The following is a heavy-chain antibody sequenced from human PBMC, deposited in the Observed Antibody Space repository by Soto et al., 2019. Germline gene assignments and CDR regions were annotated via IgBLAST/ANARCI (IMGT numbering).Heavy chain of an antibody. D-gene: IGHD3-16*02. Sequence: QVQLVQSGAEVKEPGSSVRVSCKASGGTFDNFIMNWVRQTPGQGLEWMGGIVPMLGTPTYAEKFKGRVTISATGSTSTMYMEVTSLGSDDTAIYYCARNGTYRSSLSQYSGMDVWGQGTTVTVSS. CDR3: ARNGTYRSSLSQYSGMDV. J-gene: IGHJ6*02. CDR2: IVPMLGTP. CDR1: GGTFDNFI. V-gene: IGHV1-69*01.